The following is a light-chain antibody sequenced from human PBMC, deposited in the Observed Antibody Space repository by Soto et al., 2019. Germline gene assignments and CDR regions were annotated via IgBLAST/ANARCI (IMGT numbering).Light chain of an antibody. V-gene: IGLV7-43*01. CDR3: LLYYGGAQLI. CDR1: TGAVTGGYY. CDR2: STS. Sequence: QAVVTQEPSLTVSPGGTVTLTCASSTGAVTGGYYPNWFQRKPGQAPRPLIYSTSNKHSWTPARFSGSLLGGKAALTLSGMQPEDEAEYYCLLYYGGAQLIFGGGTKLTVL. J-gene: IGLJ2*01.